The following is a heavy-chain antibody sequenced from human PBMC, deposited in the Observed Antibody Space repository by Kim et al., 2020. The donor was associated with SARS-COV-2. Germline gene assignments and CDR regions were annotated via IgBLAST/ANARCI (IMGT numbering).Heavy chain of an antibody. CDR2: MA. Sequence: MATYAQTVQGRVTITADTSTSTAYMGLSSLRSEDTAVYYWARDLGVLDYWGQGTLVTVSS. V-gene: IGHV1-69*04. D-gene: IGHD3-10*01. CDR3: ARDLGVLDY. J-gene: IGHJ4*02.